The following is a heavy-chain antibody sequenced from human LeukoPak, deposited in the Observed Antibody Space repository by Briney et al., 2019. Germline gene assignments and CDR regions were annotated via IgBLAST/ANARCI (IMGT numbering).Heavy chain of an antibody. Sequence: GGSLRLSCVASGLTFSNSAMTWVRQGPGKGLEWVAVISYDGSNKYYADSVKGRFTISRDNSKNTLYLQMNSLRAEDTAVYYCAKDLDDYYDSSGPPGGWGQGTLVTVSS. V-gene: IGHV3-30*18. D-gene: IGHD3-22*01. CDR2: ISYDGSNK. CDR1: GLTFSNSA. J-gene: IGHJ4*02. CDR3: AKDLDDYYDSSGPPGG.